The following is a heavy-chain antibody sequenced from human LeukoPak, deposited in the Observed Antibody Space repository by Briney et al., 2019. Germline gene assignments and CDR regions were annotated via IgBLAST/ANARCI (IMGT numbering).Heavy chain of an antibody. CDR2: IYNSGST. J-gene: IGHJ6*02. CDR3: ARFQSSSSWDYYYGLDV. D-gene: IGHD6-13*01. Sequence: SETLSLTCTVSGGSISSYYWSWIRQPPGKGLEWIGYIYNSGSTTYNPSLRSRVTISVDTSKNQVSLKLSSVTAADTAVYYCARFQSSSSWDYYYGLDVWGQGTTVTVSS. CDR1: GGSISSYY. V-gene: IGHV4-59*01.